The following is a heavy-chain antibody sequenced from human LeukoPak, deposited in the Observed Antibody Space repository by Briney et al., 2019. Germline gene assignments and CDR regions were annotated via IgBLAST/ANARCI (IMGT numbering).Heavy chain of an antibody. CDR2: IYYSGST. Sequence: PPETLSLTCTVSGGSISSSSYYWGWIRQPPGKGLEWIGSIYYSGSTYYNPSLKSRVTISVDTSKNQFSLKLSSVTAADTAVYYCASLRVTIFGVVRIPFDYYGMDVWGQGTTVTVSS. D-gene: IGHD3-3*01. V-gene: IGHV4-39*01. CDR1: GGSISSSSYY. J-gene: IGHJ6*02. CDR3: ASLRVTIFGVVRIPFDYYGMDV.